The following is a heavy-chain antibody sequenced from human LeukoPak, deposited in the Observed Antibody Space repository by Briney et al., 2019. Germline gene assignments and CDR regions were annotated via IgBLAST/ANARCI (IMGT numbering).Heavy chain of an antibody. CDR3: ARVPAAVLYYYYYMDV. V-gene: IGHV1-69*06. Sequence: SVKVSCKASGYIFTNFGISWVRQARGQGLEWMGGIIPIFGTANYAQKFQGRVTITADKSTSTAYMELSSLRSEDTAVYYCARVPAAVLYYYYYMDVWGKGTTVTVSS. D-gene: IGHD2-2*01. CDR2: IIPIFGTA. J-gene: IGHJ6*03. CDR1: GYIFTNFG.